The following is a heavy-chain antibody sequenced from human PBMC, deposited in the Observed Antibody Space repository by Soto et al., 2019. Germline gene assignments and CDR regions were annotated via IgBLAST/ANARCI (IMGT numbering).Heavy chain of an antibody. Sequence: QVQLVQSGAEAKRPGSSVKVSCKASGDTFNFYSINWVRQAPGLGLEWMGRVNPIVSMSNYAQKFQGRVTMTADKSTSTAYMSSLRSEDTAIYYCASSYGSGYRAFDYWGQGALVTVSS. V-gene: IGHV1-69*02. CDR2: VNPIVSMS. D-gene: IGHD3-10*01. CDR1: GDTFNFYS. J-gene: IGHJ4*02. CDR3: ASSYGSGYRAFDY.